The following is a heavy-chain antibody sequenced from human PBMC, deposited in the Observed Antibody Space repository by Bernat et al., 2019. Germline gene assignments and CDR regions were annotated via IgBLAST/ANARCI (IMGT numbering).Heavy chain of an antibody. J-gene: IGHJ6*02. V-gene: IGHV3-7*03. CDR1: GFTFSVSW. CDR2: INQDGSEM. CDR3: ARDRRVYGMDV. Sequence: EVQLVESGGGLVQPGGSLRLSCAASGFTFSVSWMSWVRQAPGKGLEWVANINQDGSEMFYVDSVKGRFTISRDNSKNSLYLQMNSLRAEDTAVYYCARDRRVYGMDVWGQGTTVTVSS.